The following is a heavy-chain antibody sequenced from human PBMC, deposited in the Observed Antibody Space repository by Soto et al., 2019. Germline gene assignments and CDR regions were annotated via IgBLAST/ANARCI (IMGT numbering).Heavy chain of an antibody. CDR1: GGSFSGYF. CDR3: VRGPYNYNSRYFDY. V-gene: IGHV4-34*01. J-gene: IGHJ4*02. Sequence: SETLSLTCTVSGGSFSGYFWTWIRQPPGKGLEWLAEINHSGITNYNPSVESRVSMSVDTSKNQFSLRLYSVTAADTAVYYCVRGPYNYNSRYFDYWGQGTLVTVSS. D-gene: IGHD1-1*01. CDR2: INHSGIT.